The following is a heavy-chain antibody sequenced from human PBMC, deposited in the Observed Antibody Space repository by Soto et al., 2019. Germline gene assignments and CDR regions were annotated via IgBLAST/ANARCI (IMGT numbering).Heavy chain of an antibody. CDR2: IWYDGINT. Sequence: QVQLVESGGGVVQPGRSLRLSCAASGFTFSSYGMHWVRQAPGKGLEWVAVIWYDGINTYYADSVKGRFTISRDNSKNTLYRQMNRLRAEDTAVYYCARDRSLISYVDYLGQGTLVTVSS. J-gene: IGHJ4*02. V-gene: IGHV3-33*01. CDR1: GFTFSSYG. CDR3: ARDRSLISYVDY. D-gene: IGHD3-10*01.